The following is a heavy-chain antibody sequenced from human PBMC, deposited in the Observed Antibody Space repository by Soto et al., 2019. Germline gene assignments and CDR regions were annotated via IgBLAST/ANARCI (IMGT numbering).Heavy chain of an antibody. CDR2: IYYSGST. V-gene: IGHV4-31*03. CDR1: GDSISSGGYY. Sequence: SETLSLTCTVSGDSISSGGYYWSWIRQHPGKGLEWIGYIYYSGSTYYNPSLKSRVTISVDTSKNQFSLKLTSVTAADTAVYYCARGKDDYGSGSYSFDYWGQGTPVTVSS. D-gene: IGHD3-10*01. CDR3: ARGKDDYGSGSYSFDY. J-gene: IGHJ4*02.